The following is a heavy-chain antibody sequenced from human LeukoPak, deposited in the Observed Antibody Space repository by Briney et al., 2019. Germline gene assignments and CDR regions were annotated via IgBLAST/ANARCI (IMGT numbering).Heavy chain of an antibody. CDR2: IYYSGST. Sequence: SETLSLTCTVSGGSVSSGSYYWSWIRQPPGKGLEWIGYIYYSGSTNYNPSLKSRVTISVDTSKNQFSLKLSSVTAADTAVYYCARGPYDSSGYYYPHYWGQGTLVTVSS. CDR3: ARGPYDSSGYYYPHY. V-gene: IGHV4-61*01. J-gene: IGHJ4*02. CDR1: GGSVSSGSYY. D-gene: IGHD3-22*01.